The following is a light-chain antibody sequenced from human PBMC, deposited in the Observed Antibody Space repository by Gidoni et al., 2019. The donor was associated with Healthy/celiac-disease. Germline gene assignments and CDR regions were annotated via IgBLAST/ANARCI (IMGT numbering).Light chain of an antibody. J-gene: IGKJ2*01. V-gene: IGKV1-NL1*01. Sequence: DIQMTQSPSSLSASVGDRVTITCRASQGISNSLAWYQQKTGKAPKLLLYAASRLESGVPSRFSGSGAGTDYTRTISSLQPEDFATYYCQQYYSTPYTCGQGTKLEIK. CDR1: QGISNS. CDR2: AAS. CDR3: QQYYSTPYT.